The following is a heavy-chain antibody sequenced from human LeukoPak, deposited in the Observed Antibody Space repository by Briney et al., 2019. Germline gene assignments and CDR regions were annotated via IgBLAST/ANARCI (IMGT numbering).Heavy chain of an antibody. CDR1: GYNFTSHW. CDR3: ARLRWPRGGRSSFDY. CDR2: VNPDDSDT. J-gene: IGHJ4*02. V-gene: IGHV5-51*01. D-gene: IGHD3-10*01. Sequence: GESLKISCKGPGYNFTSHWIGWVRQMPGKGLEWMGIVNPDDSDTIYSPSFQGQVTISADESITTAYLQWSSLKASDTAMYYCARLRWPRGGRSSFDYWGQGALVTVSS.